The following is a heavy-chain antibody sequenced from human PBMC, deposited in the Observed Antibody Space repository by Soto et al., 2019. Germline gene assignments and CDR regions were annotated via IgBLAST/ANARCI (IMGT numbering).Heavy chain of an antibody. CDR3: AKDRQWLVFDY. Sequence: SETLSLTCTVSGGSISSSSYYWGWIRQPPGKGLEWIGSIYYSGSTYYNPSLKSRVTISVDTSKNQFSLNSLRAEDTAVYYCAKDRQWLVFDYWGQGTLVTVSS. D-gene: IGHD6-19*01. J-gene: IGHJ4*02. CDR1: GGSISSSSYY. V-gene: IGHV4-39*07. CDR2: IYYSGST.